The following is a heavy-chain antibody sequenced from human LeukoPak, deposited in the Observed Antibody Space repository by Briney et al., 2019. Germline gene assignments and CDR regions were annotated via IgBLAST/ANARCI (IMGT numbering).Heavy chain of an antibody. CDR2: ISYDENHK. D-gene: IGHD3-10*02. V-gene: IGHV3-30*04. J-gene: IGHJ6*04. Sequence: GRSLRLSCAASGFTFSNFAMHWVRQAPGKGLEWVAVISYDENHKYYADSVKGRFTISRDNSKNTLYLQMNSLRAEDTAVYYCAELGITMIGGVWGKGTTVTISS. CDR1: GFTFSNFA. CDR3: AELGITMIGGV.